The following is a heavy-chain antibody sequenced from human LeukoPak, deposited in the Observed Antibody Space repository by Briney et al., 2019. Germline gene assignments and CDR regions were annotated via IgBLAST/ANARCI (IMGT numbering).Heavy chain of an antibody. J-gene: IGHJ4*02. CDR1: GFTFSSYS. Sequence: GGSLRLSCAASGFTFSSYSMNWVRQAPGKGLEWVSYISSGGSNIYYADSVRDRFTISRDTAKNSLYLEMNSLRDEDTAMYYCVRGDQEASEPAFDYWGQGTLVTVSS. D-gene: IGHD1-14*01. CDR2: ISSGGSNI. CDR3: VRGDQEASEPAFDY. V-gene: IGHV3-48*02.